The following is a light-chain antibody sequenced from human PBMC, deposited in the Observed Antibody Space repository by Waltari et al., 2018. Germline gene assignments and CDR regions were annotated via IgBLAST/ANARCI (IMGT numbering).Light chain of an antibody. J-gene: IGLJ2*01. Sequence: SALTQPDSVSGSPGQSITISCSGISSDSGGYTYFSWYQQHPGEAPKLIIYDVTNRPSGVSDRFSGSKSGSSASLTISGLQPEDEADYYCSSFTSSTTGIFGGGTKLTVL. CDR2: DVT. CDR1: SSDSGGYTY. V-gene: IGLV2-14*03. CDR3: SSFTSSTTGI.